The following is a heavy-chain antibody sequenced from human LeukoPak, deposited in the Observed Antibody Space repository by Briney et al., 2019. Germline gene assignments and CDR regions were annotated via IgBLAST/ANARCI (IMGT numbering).Heavy chain of an antibody. Sequence: GGSLRLSCAASGFTFSSYGMHWVRQAPGKGLEWVAVISYDGSNKYYADSVKGRFTISRDNAKNSLYLQMNSLRAEDTAVYYCVTNFDPDVDWGQGTLVTVSS. J-gene: IGHJ4*02. CDR2: ISYDGSNK. CDR1: GFTFSSYG. D-gene: IGHD3-9*01. CDR3: VTNFDPDVD. V-gene: IGHV3-30*03.